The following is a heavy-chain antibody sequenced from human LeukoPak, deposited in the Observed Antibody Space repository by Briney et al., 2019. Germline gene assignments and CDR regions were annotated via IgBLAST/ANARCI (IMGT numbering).Heavy chain of an antibody. V-gene: IGHV3-21*01. CDR2: ISSSSSYI. CDR1: GFTFSSYS. D-gene: IGHD4-17*01. CDR3: ARELLGYGDRDGY. J-gene: IGHJ4*02. Sequence: GGSLRLSCAASGFTFSSYSMNWVRQAPGKGLEWVLSISSSSSYIYYADSVKGRFTISRDNAKNSLYLQMNSLRAEDTAVYYCARELLGYGDRDGYWGQGTLVTVSS.